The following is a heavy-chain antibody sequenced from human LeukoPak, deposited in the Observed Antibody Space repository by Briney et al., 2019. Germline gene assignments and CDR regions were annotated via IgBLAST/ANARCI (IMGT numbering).Heavy chain of an antibody. V-gene: IGHV3-15*01. J-gene: IGHJ3*02. D-gene: IGHD6-19*01. Sequence: GGSLRLSCAASGFTFSNAWMSWVRQAPGKGLEWVGRIKSKTDGGTTDYAAPVKGRFTISRDDSKNTLYLQMNSLKTQDTALYYCTTEFIAVAGTVNDAFDIWGQGTMVTVSS. CDR2: IKSKTDGGTT. CDR3: TTEFIAVAGTVNDAFDI. CDR1: GFTFSNAW.